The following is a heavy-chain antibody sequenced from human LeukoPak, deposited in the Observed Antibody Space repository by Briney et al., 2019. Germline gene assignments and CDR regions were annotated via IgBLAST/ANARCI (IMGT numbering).Heavy chain of an antibody. V-gene: IGHV3-48*01. CDR3: ARDRWFGEYLPAHLDY. Sequence: GGSLRLSCAASGFTFSSYSLTWVRQAPGKGLEWISYISSTGSTIYYADSVKGRFTISRDNAKNSLYLHMNSLRSEDTAVYYCARDRWFGEYLPAHLDYWGQGTLVTVSS. CDR2: ISSTGSTI. CDR1: GFTFSSYS. J-gene: IGHJ4*02. D-gene: IGHD3-10*01.